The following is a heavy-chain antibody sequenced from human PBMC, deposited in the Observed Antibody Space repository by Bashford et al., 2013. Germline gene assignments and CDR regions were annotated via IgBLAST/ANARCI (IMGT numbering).Heavy chain of an antibody. CDR3: ASYYDSSGYSPNDAFDI. J-gene: IGHJ3*02. CDR2: STLTVGGT. CDR1: ILPSTGYY. V-gene: IGHV1-2*02. D-gene: IGHD3-22*01. Sequence: PSVKVVLQGRSWILPSTGYYMHSGADRPRRTRALSGWDGSTLTVGGTNYAQKFQGRVTMTRDTSISTAYMELSRLRSDDTAVYYCASYYDSSGYSPNDAFDIWGQGTMVTVSS.